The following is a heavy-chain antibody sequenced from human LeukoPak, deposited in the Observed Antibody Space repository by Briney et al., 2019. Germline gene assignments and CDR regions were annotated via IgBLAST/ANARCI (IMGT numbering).Heavy chain of an antibody. CDR2: INHDGIEK. D-gene: IGHD2-2*01. J-gene: IGHJ6*02. Sequence: PGGSLRLSRAASGFTLSSYWMSWVRQAPRKGLEWVASINHDGIEKYYVDSVKGRFTISRDNSKNTLSLQMISLRAGYTAVYYCAKDLRAAAAMNPYFYYYGMDVWGQGTTVTVSS. CDR1: GFTLSSYW. CDR3: AKDLRAAAAMNPYFYYYGMDV. V-gene: IGHV3-7*01.